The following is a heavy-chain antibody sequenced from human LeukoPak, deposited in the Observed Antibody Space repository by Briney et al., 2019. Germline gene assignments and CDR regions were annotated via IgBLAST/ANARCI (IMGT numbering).Heavy chain of an antibody. Sequence: SETLSLTCAVSGGSISSSNWWSWVRQPPGKGLEWIGEIYHSGSTNYNPSLKSRVTISVDTSKNQFSLKLSSVTAADTAVYYCAREGLLADIVVVPAAKGIFDPWGQGTLVTVSS. CDR1: GGSISSSNW. V-gene: IGHV4-4*02. CDR2: IYHSGST. CDR3: AREGLLADIVVVPAAKGIFDP. D-gene: IGHD2-2*01. J-gene: IGHJ5*02.